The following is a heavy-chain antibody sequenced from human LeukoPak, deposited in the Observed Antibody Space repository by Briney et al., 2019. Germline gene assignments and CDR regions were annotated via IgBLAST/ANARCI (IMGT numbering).Heavy chain of an antibody. CDR1: GYTFTGYY. CDR3: ARYYYYDSSGYYDAFDI. CDR2: INPNSGGT. Sequence: GASVKVSRKASGYTFTGYYMHWVRQAPGQGLEWMGWINPNSGGTNYAQKFQGRVTMTRDTSISTAYMELSRLRSDDTAVYYCARYYYYDSSGYYDAFDIWGQGTMVTVSS. J-gene: IGHJ3*02. D-gene: IGHD3-22*01. V-gene: IGHV1-2*02.